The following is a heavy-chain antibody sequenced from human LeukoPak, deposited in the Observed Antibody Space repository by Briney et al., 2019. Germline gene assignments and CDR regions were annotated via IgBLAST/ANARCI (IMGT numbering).Heavy chain of an antibody. CDR2: ISAYNGNT. J-gene: IGHJ4*02. Sequence: GASVKVSCKASRYTFTRYGISWVRQAPGQGLEWMGWISAYNGNTNYAQKLQGRVTMTTDTSTSTAYMGLRSLRSDDTAVYYCAREAPFVTMIVVAIPSFDYWGQGTLVTVSS. D-gene: IGHD3-22*01. V-gene: IGHV1-18*01. CDR1: RYTFTRYG. CDR3: AREAPFVTMIVVAIPSFDY.